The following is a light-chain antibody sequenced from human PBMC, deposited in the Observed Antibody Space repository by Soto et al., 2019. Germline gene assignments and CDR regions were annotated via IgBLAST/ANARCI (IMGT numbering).Light chain of an antibody. V-gene: IGLV2-14*01. Sequence: QSVLTQPASVSGSPGQSITLLCTGTSSDFGIYSSVSWYQQHPGKAPKLMIHDVFYRPSGVSSRFSGSRSGNTASLTISGLQAEDEADHYCSSFTSSSSYVFGPGTKVTVL. CDR1: SSDFGIYSS. CDR3: SSFTSSSSYV. J-gene: IGLJ1*01. CDR2: DVF.